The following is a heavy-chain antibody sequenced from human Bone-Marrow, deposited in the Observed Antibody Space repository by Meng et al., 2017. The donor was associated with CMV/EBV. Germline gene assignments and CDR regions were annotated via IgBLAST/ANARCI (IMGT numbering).Heavy chain of an antibody. Sequence: GESLKISCAASGFTVSSSYLSWVRQAPGKGLEWVSVIYSGGSTYYADSVKGRFTISRDNSKNTLYLQMNSLRAEDTAVYYCASTNYDFWSGYFYYYYGMDVWGQATTVTVSS. V-gene: IGHV3-53*05. CDR1: GFTVSSSY. CDR2: IYSGGST. J-gene: IGHJ6*02. CDR3: ASTNYDFWSGYFYYYYGMDV. D-gene: IGHD3-3*01.